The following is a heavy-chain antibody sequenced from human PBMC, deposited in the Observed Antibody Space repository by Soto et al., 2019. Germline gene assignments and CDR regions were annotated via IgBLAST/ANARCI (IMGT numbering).Heavy chain of an antibody. Sequence: VASVKLSCKASGGPFSSYAISCVRQAPGQGLEWMGGIIPIFGTANYAQKFQGRVTITADESTSTVYTELSSLSSEDTAAYYCARDRIRGYGMEVWGQGRRVTVAS. CDR1: GGPFSSYA. CDR3: ARDRIRGYGMEV. D-gene: IGHD5-12*01. J-gene: IGHJ6*02. CDR2: IIPIFGTA. V-gene: IGHV1-69*13.